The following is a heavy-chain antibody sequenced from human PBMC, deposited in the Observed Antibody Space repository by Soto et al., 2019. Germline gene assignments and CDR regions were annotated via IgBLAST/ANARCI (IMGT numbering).Heavy chain of an antibody. CDR1: GYTFTSYA. Sequence: ASVKVSCKASGYTFTSYAIGWVRQAPGQGLEWMGWISAYNGNTNYAQKLQGRVTMTTDTSTSTAYMELRSLRSDDTAVYYCARVGRQYYYDGFPVYRGHGTLFTASS. J-gene: IGHJ4*01. CDR2: ISAYNGNT. CDR3: ARVGRQYYYDGFPVY. V-gene: IGHV1-18*04. D-gene: IGHD3-22*01.